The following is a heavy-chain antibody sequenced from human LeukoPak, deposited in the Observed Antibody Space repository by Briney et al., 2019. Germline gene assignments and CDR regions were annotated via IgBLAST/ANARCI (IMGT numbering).Heavy chain of an antibody. D-gene: IGHD3-10*01. Sequence: GGSLRLSCAASGFTFSSYGMHWVRQAPGKGLEWVAFIRYDGSNKYYADSVKGRFTISRDNSKNTLYLQMNSLRAEDTAVYYCAKDPPYGEAEAFDIRGQGTMVTVSS. V-gene: IGHV3-30*02. CDR3: AKDPPYGEAEAFDI. CDR2: IRYDGSNK. CDR1: GFTFSSYG. J-gene: IGHJ3*02.